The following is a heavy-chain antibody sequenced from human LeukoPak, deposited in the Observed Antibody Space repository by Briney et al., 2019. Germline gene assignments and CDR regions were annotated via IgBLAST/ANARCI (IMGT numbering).Heavy chain of an antibody. CDR2: INHSGST. J-gene: IGHJ4*02. CDR3: ARLPVDDSSGYYSAFDY. Sequence: SETLSLTCAVCGGSFSGYYWSWIRQPPGKGLEGIGEINHSGSTNYNPSLKSRVTISVDTSTNQFSLKLRSVTAAHTAVYYCARLPVDDSSGYYSAFDYWGQGTLVTVSS. D-gene: IGHD3-22*01. V-gene: IGHV4-34*01. CDR1: GGSFSGYY.